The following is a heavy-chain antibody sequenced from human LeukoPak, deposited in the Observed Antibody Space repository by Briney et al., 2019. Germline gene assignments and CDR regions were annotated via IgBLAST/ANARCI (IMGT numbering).Heavy chain of an antibody. CDR3: ARDPETVAGYYFDY. J-gene: IGHJ4*02. CDR2: ISYDGSNK. V-gene: IGHV3-30-3*01. D-gene: IGHD6-19*01. CDR1: GFTFGSYA. Sequence: PGRSLRLSCAASGFTFGSYAMHWVRQAPGKGLEWVAVISYDGSNKYYADSVKGRFTISRDNSKNTLYLQMNSLRAEDTAVCYCARDPETVAGYYFDYWGQGTLVTVSS.